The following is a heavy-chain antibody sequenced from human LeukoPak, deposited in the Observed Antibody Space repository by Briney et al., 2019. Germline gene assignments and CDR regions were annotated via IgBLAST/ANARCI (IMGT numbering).Heavy chain of an antibody. CDR3: AKDGPYSSSWYRGYFDY. D-gene: IGHD6-13*01. Sequence: PGGSLRLSCAASGFTFSSYAMSWVRQAPGKGLEWVSAISGSGGSTYYADSVKGRFTISRDNSKNTLHLQMNSLRAEDTAVYYCAKDGPYSSSWYRGYFDYWGQGTLVTVSS. V-gene: IGHV3-23*01. CDR2: ISGSGGST. CDR1: GFTFSSYA. J-gene: IGHJ4*02.